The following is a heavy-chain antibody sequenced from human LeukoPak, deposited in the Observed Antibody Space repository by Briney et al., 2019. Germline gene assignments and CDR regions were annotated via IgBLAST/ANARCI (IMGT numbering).Heavy chain of an antibody. Sequence: ASVKVSCKASGYTFISYGISWVRQAPGQGLEWMGWISTYNGNTNYAQKLQGRVTMTTDTSTSTAYMGLRSLRSDDTAVYYCAREVPYYFDSSGSSRNFDYWGQGTLVTVSS. CDR3: AREVPYYFDSSGSSRNFDY. CDR2: ISTYNGNT. J-gene: IGHJ4*02. V-gene: IGHV1-18*01. CDR1: GYTFISYG. D-gene: IGHD3-22*01.